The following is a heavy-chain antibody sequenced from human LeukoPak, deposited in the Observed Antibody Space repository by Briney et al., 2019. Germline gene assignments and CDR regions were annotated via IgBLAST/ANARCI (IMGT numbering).Heavy chain of an antibody. Sequence: GGSLRLSCAASGSTFSSYAMHWVRQAPSKGLEWVAVISYDGSNKYYADSVKGRFTISRDNSKNTLYLQMNSLRAEDTAVYYCARDQGGDYWGQGTLVTVSS. CDR1: GSTFSSYA. D-gene: IGHD3-16*01. V-gene: IGHV3-30-3*01. CDR2: ISYDGSNK. J-gene: IGHJ4*02. CDR3: ARDQGGDY.